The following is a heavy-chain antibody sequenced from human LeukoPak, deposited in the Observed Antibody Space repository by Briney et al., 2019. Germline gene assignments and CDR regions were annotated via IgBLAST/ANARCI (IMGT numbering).Heavy chain of an antibody. CDR2: IYYSGST. D-gene: IGHD3-10*01. CDR1: VDPISSYY. V-gene: IGHV4-59*08. Sequence: SVTLSLTCTVSVDPISSYYWSWIRQPPGKGLEWIMHIYYSGSTNFNPSLKSRVTISVDTSKNQFSLKLSSVTAADTAVYYCARVWFGERYYYYYYYMDVWGKGTTVTVSS. CDR3: ARVWFGERYYYYYYYMDV. J-gene: IGHJ6*03.